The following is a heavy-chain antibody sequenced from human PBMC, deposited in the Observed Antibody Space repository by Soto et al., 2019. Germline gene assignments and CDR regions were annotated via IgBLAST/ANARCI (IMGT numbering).Heavy chain of an antibody. Sequence: QVQLVQSGAEVKKPGASVKVSCKASGYTFTSYGISWVRQAPGQRLEWMGWISAYNGNTNYAQKLQGRVTMTTDTYTSTAYRELRSLRSEDTAVYYCARDRGYSSGWYEDYWGQGTQVTVSS. J-gene: IGHJ4*02. CDR3: ARDRGYSSGWYEDY. D-gene: IGHD6-19*01. CDR2: ISAYNGNT. V-gene: IGHV1-18*01. CDR1: GYTFTSYG.